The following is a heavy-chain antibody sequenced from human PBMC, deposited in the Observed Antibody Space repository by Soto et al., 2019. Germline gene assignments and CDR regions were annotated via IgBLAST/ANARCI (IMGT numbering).Heavy chain of an antibody. V-gene: IGHV3-23*01. Sequence: EVQLLESGGGLVQPGGSLRVSCAASGFTFSSYGMSWVRQAPGKGLEWVSGISGSGGTTYYADSVKGRFTISRDNPKNTLYLQMNTLRAEDTAVYYCAKARTAYYYYGMDVWGQGTTVSVSS. CDR1: GFTFSSYG. CDR3: AKARTAYYYYGMDV. D-gene: IGHD2-2*01. CDR2: ISGSGGTT. J-gene: IGHJ6*02.